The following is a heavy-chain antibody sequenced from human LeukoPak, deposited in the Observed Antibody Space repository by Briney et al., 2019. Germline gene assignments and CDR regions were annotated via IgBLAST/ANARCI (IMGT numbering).Heavy chain of an antibody. CDR3: AKGSSSSRPYYLDY. CDR2: ITDSSTST. CDR1: GFTFNNYV. Sequence: GGSLRLSCAASGFTFNNYVMNWVRQASGKGLEWVSAITDSSTSTYYADSVKGRFTISRHNSKNTLYLQMNSLRAEDTAVYYCAKGSSSSRPYYLDYWGQGTLVTVSS. V-gene: IGHV3-23*01. D-gene: IGHD6-13*01. J-gene: IGHJ4*02.